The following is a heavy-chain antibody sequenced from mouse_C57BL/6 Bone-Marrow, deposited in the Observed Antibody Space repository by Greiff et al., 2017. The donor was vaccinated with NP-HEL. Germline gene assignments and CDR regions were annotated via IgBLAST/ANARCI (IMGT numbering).Heavy chain of an antibody. Sequence: VQLQQSGAELVRPGASVKLSCTASGFNFKDDYMHWVKQRPEQGLEWIGWIDPENGDTEYASKFQGKATITADTSSNTAYLQLSSLTSEDTAVYDCTTGYDIYYYAMDYGGQGTSVTVSS. CDR3: TTGYDIYYYAMDY. V-gene: IGHV14-4*01. J-gene: IGHJ4*01. D-gene: IGHD2-3*01. CDR2: IDPENGDT. CDR1: GFNFKDDY.